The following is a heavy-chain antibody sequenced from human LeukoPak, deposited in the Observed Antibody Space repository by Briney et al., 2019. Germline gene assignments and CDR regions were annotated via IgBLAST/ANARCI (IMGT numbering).Heavy chain of an antibody. CDR2: IYHSGST. CDR1: GYSISSGYY. Sequence: SETLSLTCAVSGYSISSGYYWGWIRQPPGKGLEWIGSIYHSGSTQYNPSLKSRVPISVDTSKNQFSLKLSSVTAADTAVYYCARTGFWSGYYRNFDYWGQGTLVTVSS. J-gene: IGHJ4*02. CDR3: ARTGFWSGYYRNFDY. D-gene: IGHD3-3*01. V-gene: IGHV4-38-2*01.